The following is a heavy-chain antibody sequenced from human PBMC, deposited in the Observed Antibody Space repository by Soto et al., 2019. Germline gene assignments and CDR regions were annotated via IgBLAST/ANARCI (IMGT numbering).Heavy chain of an antibody. Sequence: VQLVESGGGLVQPGGSLRLSCTASGFTFSSYWMSWVRQAPGKGLEWVANIKQDGSEKYYVDSVKGRFTISRDNAKNSLYLQMNSLRAEDTAVYYCARAPAGFWSGYYTPFDYWGQGTLVTVSS. V-gene: IGHV3-7*03. J-gene: IGHJ4*02. CDR2: IKQDGSEK. CDR1: GFTFSSYW. CDR3: ARAPAGFWSGYYTPFDY. D-gene: IGHD3-3*01.